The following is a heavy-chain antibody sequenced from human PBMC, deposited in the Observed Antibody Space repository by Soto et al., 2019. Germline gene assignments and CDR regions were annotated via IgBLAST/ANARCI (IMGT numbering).Heavy chain of an antibody. CDR1: GFTFSSYG. Sequence: EVQLVESGGGLVQPGGSLRLSCAASGFTFSSYGMNWVRQAPGKGLEWVSYISSGSSSIYYADSVKGRFTISTDQAKNSLYSEMNSLRDEDTAVYYCARYCSGGNCYATFYPYGLDVWGQGTTVTVSS. V-gene: IGHV3-48*02. J-gene: IGHJ6*02. CDR3: ARYCSGGNCYATFYPYGLDV. D-gene: IGHD2-15*01. CDR2: ISSGSSSI.